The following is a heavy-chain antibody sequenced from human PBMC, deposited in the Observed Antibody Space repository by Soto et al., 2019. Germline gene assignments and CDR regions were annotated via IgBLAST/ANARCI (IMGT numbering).Heavy chain of an antibody. V-gene: IGHV4-59*08. CDR2: VYYSGNT. Sequence: SETLSLTCIVSGDSIRSYYWSWIRQPPGKGLEWIGYVYYSGNTSYNPSLKSRVTISVDTSKNHFSLKLTSVTAADTAVYYCARATYGSLSYLPYYFDYWGQGTLVTVSS. CDR3: ARATYGSLSYLPYYFDY. CDR1: GDSIRSYY. J-gene: IGHJ4*02. D-gene: IGHD3-10*01.